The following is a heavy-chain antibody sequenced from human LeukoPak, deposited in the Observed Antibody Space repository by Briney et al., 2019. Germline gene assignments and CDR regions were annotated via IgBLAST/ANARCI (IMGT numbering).Heavy chain of an antibody. D-gene: IGHD2-8*02. Sequence: SETLSLTCSVSSGSMSIYCWSWIRQAAGKGLEWIGRTFTSGSTTYNPSLKSRVTISVDTSKNQFSLKLSSVTAADTAVYYCARDTGGGFDYWGQGTLVTVSS. CDR1: SGSMSIYC. J-gene: IGHJ4*02. V-gene: IGHV4-4*07. CDR3: ARDTGGGFDY. CDR2: TFTSGST.